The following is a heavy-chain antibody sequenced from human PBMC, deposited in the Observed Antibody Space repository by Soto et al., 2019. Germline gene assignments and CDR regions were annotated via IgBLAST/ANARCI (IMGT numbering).Heavy chain of an antibody. Sequence: ASVKVSCKASGYTFTSYDINWVRQATGQGLEWKGWMNPNSANTAYAQKFQGRVTMTRNTSISTVYMELSSLRFEDTAVYYCARGPTGVNDYWGQGTLVTVSS. CDR1: GYTFTSYD. V-gene: IGHV1-8*01. D-gene: IGHD3-10*01. CDR2: MNPNSANT. CDR3: ARGPTGVNDY. J-gene: IGHJ4*02.